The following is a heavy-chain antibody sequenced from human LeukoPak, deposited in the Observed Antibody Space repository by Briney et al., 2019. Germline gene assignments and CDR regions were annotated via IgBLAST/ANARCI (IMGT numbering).Heavy chain of an antibody. CDR2: IHPRSGET. V-gene: IGHV1-2*06. Sequence: ASVKVSCKASGYSFTAFYIHWVRQAPRQGLEWMGRIHPRSGETNYAYKFRGRVTMTRDTSISTAYMDLGSLGSDDTAVYYCARDGEYGTGSYYRGCFDYWGQGILVTVSS. D-gene: IGHD3-10*01. J-gene: IGHJ4*02. CDR3: ARDGEYGTGSYYRGCFDY. CDR1: GYSFTAFY.